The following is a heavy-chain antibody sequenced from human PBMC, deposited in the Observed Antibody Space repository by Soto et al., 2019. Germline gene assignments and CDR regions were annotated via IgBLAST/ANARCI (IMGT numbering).Heavy chain of an antibody. CDR3: ARVLGTIRSGSDY. CDR2: ISSSSSYI. D-gene: IGHD3-22*01. J-gene: IGHJ4*02. CDR1: GFTFSNYA. V-gene: IGHV3-21*01. Sequence: PGGSLRLSCAASGFTFSNYAMSWVRQAPGKELEWVSSISSSSSYIDYADSVKGRFTISRDNAKNSLYLQTNSLRAEDTAVYYCARVLGTIRSGSDYWGQGALVTVSS.